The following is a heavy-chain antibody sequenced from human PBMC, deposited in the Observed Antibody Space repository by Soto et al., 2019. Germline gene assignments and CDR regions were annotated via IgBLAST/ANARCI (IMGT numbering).Heavy chain of an antibody. Sequence: QVQLVQSGAEVKKPGSSVKVSCKASGGTFSSYAISWVRQAPGQGLEWMGGIIPIFGTANYAQKFQGRVTITADESTLKAYMELSSLRPEDAAVDYCASAITYYYDSSGSHYYYYGMDVCGQGTTVTVSS. D-gene: IGHD3-22*01. J-gene: IGHJ6*02. V-gene: IGHV1-69*01. CDR1: GGTFSSYA. CDR3: ASAITYYYDSSGSHYYYYGMDV. CDR2: IIPIFGTA.